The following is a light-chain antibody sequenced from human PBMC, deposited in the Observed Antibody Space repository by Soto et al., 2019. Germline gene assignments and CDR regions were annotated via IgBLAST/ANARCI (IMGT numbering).Light chain of an antibody. V-gene: IGLV2-23*02. CDR3: CSSIGSPNWV. J-gene: IGLJ3*02. CDR2: EVY. CDR1: SSDVGSYDR. Sequence: QSALTQPASVSGSPGQSITISCTGTSSDVGSYDRVSWYQQHAGKAPTLMIYEVYKRPSGVSSRFSGSKSGNTASLTISGLQAEDEGDYYCCSSIGSPNWVFGGGTKLTVL.